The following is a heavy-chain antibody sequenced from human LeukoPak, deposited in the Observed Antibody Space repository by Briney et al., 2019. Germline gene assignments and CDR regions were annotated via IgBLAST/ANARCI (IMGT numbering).Heavy chain of an antibody. CDR3: ARVTQELERIAVARTSEWRANWYFDL. J-gene: IGHJ2*01. CDR2: IYYSGST. CDR1: GGSISSYY. Sequence: KASETLSLTCTVSGGSISSYYWSWIRQPPGKGLEWIGYIYYSGSTNYNPSLKSRVTISVDTSKNQFSLKLSSVTAADTAVYYCARVTQELERIAVARTSEWRANWYFDLWGRGTLVTVSS. V-gene: IGHV4-59*01. D-gene: IGHD6-19*01.